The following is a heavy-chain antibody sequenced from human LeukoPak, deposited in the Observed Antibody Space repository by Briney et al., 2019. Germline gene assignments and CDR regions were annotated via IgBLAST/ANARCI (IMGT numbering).Heavy chain of an antibody. D-gene: IGHD6-19*01. V-gene: IGHV3-21*01. CDR3: ARVPHDTTGYSSGWYSFDY. Sequence: SGGSLRLSCAASGFTLSSYNMNWVRQAPEKGLEWVSSISGTSNYIYYADSVKGRFTISRDNAKNSLYLQMNSLRAEDTAVYYCARVPHDTTGYSSGWYSFDYWGQGTLVTVSS. CDR2: ISGTSNYI. J-gene: IGHJ4*02. CDR1: GFTLSSYN.